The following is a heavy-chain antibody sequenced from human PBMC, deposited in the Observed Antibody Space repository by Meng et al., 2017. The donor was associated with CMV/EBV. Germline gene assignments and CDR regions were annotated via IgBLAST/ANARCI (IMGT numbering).Heavy chain of an antibody. V-gene: IGHV4-61*02. CDR1: GGSISSGSYY. Sequence: VARQESGPGLVKPSQTLSLTCTVSGGSISSGSYYWSWIRQPAGKGLEWIGRIYTSGSTNYNPSLKSRVTISVDTSKNQFSLKLSSVTAADTAVYYCAREVVVITPYNWFDPWGQGTLVTVSS. D-gene: IGHD3-22*01. CDR3: AREVVVITPYNWFDP. J-gene: IGHJ5*02. CDR2: IYTSGST.